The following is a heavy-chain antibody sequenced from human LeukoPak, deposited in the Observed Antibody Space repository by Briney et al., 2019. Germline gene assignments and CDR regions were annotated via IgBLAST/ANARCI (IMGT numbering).Heavy chain of an antibody. Sequence: ASVKVSCKASGYTFTSYTIHWVRQAPGQRLEWMGWINAGNGNTKYSQEFQGRVTITRDTSASTAYMELSSLRSEDTAVYYCAKDGGGYYPYYYYYMDVWGKGTTVTISS. V-gene: IGHV1-3*03. D-gene: IGHD3-22*01. CDR2: INAGNGNT. J-gene: IGHJ6*03. CDR3: AKDGGGYYPYYYYYMDV. CDR1: GYTFTSYT.